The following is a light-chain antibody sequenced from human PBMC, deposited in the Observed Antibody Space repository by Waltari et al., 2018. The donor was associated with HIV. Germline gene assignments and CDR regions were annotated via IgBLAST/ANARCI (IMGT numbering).Light chain of an antibody. CDR3: HQSSGLPRT. J-gene: IGKJ1*01. V-gene: IGKV6-21*01. CDR2: YAS. Sequence: EIVLTQSPDFQSVTPKEKFTITCRASQSIGSSLHWYQQKPGQSPKLLIKYASQTFSGVPSRFSGSKSGTEFTLTISSLEPGDAATYFCHQSSGLPRTFGQGTKVEI. CDR1: QSIGSS.